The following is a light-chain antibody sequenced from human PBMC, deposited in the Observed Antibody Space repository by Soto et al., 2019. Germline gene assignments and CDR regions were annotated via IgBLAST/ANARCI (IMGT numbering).Light chain of an antibody. CDR1: QSVSSN. CDR3: QQYHNWPPLT. CDR2: GAS. V-gene: IGKV3-15*01. J-gene: IGKJ4*01. Sequence: EIVMTQSPATLSVSPGERATLSCRASQSVSSNLAWYQQKPGQAPRLLIYGASTRATGIPARFSGCGSGTEFTLTISSLQSEDFAVYYCQQYHNWPPLTFGGGTKVEIK.